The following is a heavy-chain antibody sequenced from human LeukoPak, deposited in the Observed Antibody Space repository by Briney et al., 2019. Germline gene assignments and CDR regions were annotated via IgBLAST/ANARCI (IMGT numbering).Heavy chain of an antibody. J-gene: IGHJ5*02. D-gene: IGHD3-3*01. CDR3: ARKELEGSWFDP. V-gene: IGHV3-48*02. CDR1: GFTLSPYA. Sequence: TGGSLRLSCAASGFTLSPYAMTWVRQAPGKGLEWIAFISDSGHTKYNADSVKGRFTISRDNAKNSVFLQMNSLRDEDTAVYYCARKELEGSWFDPWGQGTLVTVTS. CDR2: ISDSGHTK.